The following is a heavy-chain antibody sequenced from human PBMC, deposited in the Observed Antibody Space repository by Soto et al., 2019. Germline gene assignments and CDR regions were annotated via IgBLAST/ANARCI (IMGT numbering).Heavy chain of an antibody. CDR2: IGGTDGDSDGVP. Sequence: VQLLESGGDLVQPGGSLRLSCVAPGFILNNYAMSWVRQAPGKGLEWVSTIGGTDGDSDGVPWYEDSVKGGFTISRDSAANTLFLHRDNLRAEDSDLYYWVKSGRNGGDVDFWGQPPTVVVSS. CDR1: GFILNNYA. J-gene: IGHJ3*01. CDR3: VKSGRNGGDVDF. D-gene: IGHD3-16*01. V-gene: IGHV3-23*01.